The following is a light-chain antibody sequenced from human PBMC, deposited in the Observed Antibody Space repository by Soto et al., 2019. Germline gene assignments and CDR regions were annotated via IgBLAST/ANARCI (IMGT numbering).Light chain of an antibody. Sequence: DIRMTQSPSTLSASVGDRVTTACRPSQSVSRFEYWYQQKPGKARKLLIYDASSLQTGVPSRFSGSGSGTESTLAISSLQPEEIATYYCQQSYRTLWTFGQGTKMDI. CDR1: QSVSRF. CDR3: QQSYRTLWT. CDR2: DAS. J-gene: IGKJ1*01. V-gene: IGKV1-39*01.